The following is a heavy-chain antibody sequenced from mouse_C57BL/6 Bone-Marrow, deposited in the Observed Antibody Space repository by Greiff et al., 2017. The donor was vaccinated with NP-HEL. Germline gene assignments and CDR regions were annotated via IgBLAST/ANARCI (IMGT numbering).Heavy chain of an antibody. CDR2: ITPNNGGT. CDR1: GYTFTDYN. D-gene: IGHD4-1*01. J-gene: IGHJ1*03. V-gene: IGHV1-18*01. Sequence: EVQLQESGPELVKPGASVKIPCKASGYTFTDYNMDWVKQSHGKSLEWIGDITPNNGGTIYNQKFKGKATLTVDKSSSTAYMELRSLTSEDTAVYYCAILGRGWYFDVWGTGTTVTVAS. CDR3: AILGRGWYFDV.